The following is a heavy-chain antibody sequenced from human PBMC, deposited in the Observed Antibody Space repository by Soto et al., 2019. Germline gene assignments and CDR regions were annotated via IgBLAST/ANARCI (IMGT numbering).Heavy chain of an antibody. V-gene: IGHV1-69*13. CDR2: IIPIFGTA. CDR3: ASVGTTMVRATYYYYGMDV. CDR1: GGTFRSYA. J-gene: IGHJ6*02. Sequence: GAPVKVSCKASGGTFRSYAISWGRQAPGQGLEWMGGIIPIFGTANYAHKSQGRVTITADESTSTAYMELSSLRSEDTAVYYCASVGTTMVRATYYYYGMDVWGQGTTVTVSS. D-gene: IGHD3-10*01.